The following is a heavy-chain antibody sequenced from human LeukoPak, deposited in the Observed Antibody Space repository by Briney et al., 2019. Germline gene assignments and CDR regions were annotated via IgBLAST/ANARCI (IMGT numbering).Heavy chain of an antibody. J-gene: IGHJ3*02. CDR2: IYYSGST. D-gene: IGHD2-15*01. V-gene: IGHV4-59*08. CDR1: GGSISSYY. CDR3: ARDLYCSGGSCYSEDI. Sequence: PSETLSLTCTVSGGSISSYYWSWIRQPPGKGLEWIGYIYYSGSTNYNPSLKSRVTISVDTSKNQFSLKLSSVTAADTAVYYCARDLYCSGGSCYSEDIWGQGTMVTVSS.